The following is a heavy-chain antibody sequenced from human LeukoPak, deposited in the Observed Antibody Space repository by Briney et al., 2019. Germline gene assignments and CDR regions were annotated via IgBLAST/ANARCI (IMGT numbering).Heavy chain of an antibody. CDR2: FSATDGSA. CDR1: GFTVISYG. CDR3: AKARIAAAGTGAFDV. Sequence: GGTLRLSCGAAGFTVISYGMTWVRLAPGKALEGVSAFSATDGSAQYAESVKGRLSISRDNSKNSLYLQMNSMRDEDTAVYYCAKARIAAAGTGAFDVWGQGTMVTVSS. D-gene: IGHD6-13*01. J-gene: IGHJ3*01. V-gene: IGHV3-23*01.